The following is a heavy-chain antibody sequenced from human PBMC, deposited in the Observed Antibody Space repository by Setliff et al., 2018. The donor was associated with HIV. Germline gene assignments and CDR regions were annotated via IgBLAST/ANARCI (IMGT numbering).Heavy chain of an antibody. Sequence: GGSLRLSCAAPGFTFDDYGMSWVRQPPGKGLEWVSGINWNGGTTGYADSVKGRFTISRDNAKNSLYLQMNSLRAEDTALYYCARDSSSWYWRYYYYYMDVWGKGTTVTVSS. J-gene: IGHJ6*03. CDR3: ARDSSSWYWRYYYYYMDV. V-gene: IGHV3-20*04. D-gene: IGHD6-13*01. CDR1: GFTFDDYG. CDR2: INWNGGTT.